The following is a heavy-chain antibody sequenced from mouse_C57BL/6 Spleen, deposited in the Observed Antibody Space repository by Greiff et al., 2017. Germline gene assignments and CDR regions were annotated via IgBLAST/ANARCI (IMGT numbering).Heavy chain of an antibody. CDR1: GYTFNDHF. CDR2: IYPVNGET. Sequence: VQLQQSGAELVSPGASVTLSCKASGYTFNDHFMNWVKKRPGQGLEWIGRIYPVNGETSYNQKFKGKDTFTVDRSSSTVYMGFSSLTSEDAAVYYCGRGDVMDYWGQGTTLTVSS. CDR3: GRGDVMDY. V-gene: IGHV1-11*01. J-gene: IGHJ2*01.